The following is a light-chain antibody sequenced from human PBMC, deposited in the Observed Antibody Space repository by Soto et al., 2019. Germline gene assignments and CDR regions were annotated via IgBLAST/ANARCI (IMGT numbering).Light chain of an antibody. CDR1: QSVSSSY. J-gene: IGKJ4*01. Sequence: ESVLTQSPGTLSLSPGERATLSCRASQSVSSSYLAWYQRKPGQAPRLLIYGASSRATGIPDRFSGSGSGTDFTLTISRLEPEDFAVYYCQQYGSSLTSGGGTKVEIK. CDR3: QQYGSSLT. CDR2: GAS. V-gene: IGKV3-20*01.